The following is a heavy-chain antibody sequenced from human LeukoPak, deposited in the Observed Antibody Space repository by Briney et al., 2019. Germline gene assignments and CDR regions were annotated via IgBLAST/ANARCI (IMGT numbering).Heavy chain of an antibody. D-gene: IGHD2-8*01. J-gene: IGHJ4*02. CDR3: AKEMRHCTNGVCYPYFDY. CDR1: GFTFSSYA. V-gene: IGHV3-23*01. Sequence: GGSLRLSCAASGFTFSSYAMSWVRQAPGKGLEWVSAISGSGGSTYYADSVKGRFTISRDNSKNTLYLQMNSLRAEDTAVYYCAKEMRHCTNGVCYPYFDYWGQGTLVTASS. CDR2: ISGSGGST.